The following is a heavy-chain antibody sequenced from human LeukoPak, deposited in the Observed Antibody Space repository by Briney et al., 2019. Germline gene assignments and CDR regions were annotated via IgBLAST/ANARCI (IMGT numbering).Heavy chain of an antibody. J-gene: IGHJ3*02. CDR2: INHSGST. D-gene: IGHD2-15*01. V-gene: IGHV4-34*01. CDR3: ARGPPLGDCSGGSCYRRGAFDI. CDR1: GGSFSGYY. Sequence: SETLSLTCAVYGGSFSGYYWSWIRQPPGKGLGWIGEINHSGSTNYNPSLKSRVTISVDTSKNQFSLKLSSVTAADTAVYYCARGPPLGDCSGGSCYRRGAFDIWGQGTMVTVSS.